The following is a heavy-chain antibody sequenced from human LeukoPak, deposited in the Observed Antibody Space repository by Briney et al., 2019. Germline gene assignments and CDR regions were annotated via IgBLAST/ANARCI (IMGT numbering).Heavy chain of an antibody. Sequence: GGSLRLSCSASGFTFSSYWMHWVRQAPGKGLVWVSRINSDGSSTSYADSVKGRFTISRDNAKKTLYLQMTSPRADDTAVYYCARGFGSGGGWFDPWGQGTLVTVSS. V-gene: IGHV3-74*01. J-gene: IGHJ5*02. CDR2: INSDGSST. CDR3: ARGFGSGGGWFDP. CDR1: GFTFSSYW. D-gene: IGHD3-10*01.